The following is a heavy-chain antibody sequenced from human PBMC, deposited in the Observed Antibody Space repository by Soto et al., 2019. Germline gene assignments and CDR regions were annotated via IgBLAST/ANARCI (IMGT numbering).Heavy chain of an antibody. CDR3: ASPGGLSGYRFDY. J-gene: IGHJ4*02. D-gene: IGHD3-22*01. V-gene: IGHV3-66*01. CDR1: GFTVSSNY. Sequence: PGGSLRLSCAASGFTVSSNYMSWARQAPGKGLEWVSVIYSGGSTYYADSVKGRFTISRDNSKNTLFLQMNSLTAEDTAVYYCASPGGLSGYRFDYWGQGTLVTVSS. CDR2: IYSGGST.